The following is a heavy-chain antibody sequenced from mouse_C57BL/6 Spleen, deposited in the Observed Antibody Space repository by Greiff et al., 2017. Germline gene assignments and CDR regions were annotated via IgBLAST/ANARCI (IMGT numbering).Heavy chain of an antibody. CDR3: ARSYGSSFSYWYFDV. CDR1: GYTFTSYW. D-gene: IGHD1-1*01. V-gene: IGHV1-69*01. J-gene: IGHJ1*03. Sequence: QVQLQQPGAELVIPGASVKLSCKASGYTFTSYWMHWVKQRPGQGLEWIGEIDPSDSYTNYNQKFKGKSTLTVDKSSSTAYMQLSSLTSEDSAVYYCARSYGSSFSYWYFDVWGTGTTVTVSS. CDR2: IDPSDSYT.